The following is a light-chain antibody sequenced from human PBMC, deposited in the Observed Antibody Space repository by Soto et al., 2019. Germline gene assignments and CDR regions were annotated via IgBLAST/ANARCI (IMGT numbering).Light chain of an antibody. CDR2: DVS. V-gene: IGLV2-11*01. J-gene: IGLJ3*02. CDR3: CSYAGSYTS. Sequence: QSALTQPRSVSGSPEQSVTISCTGTSSDVGGYNYVSWYQQHPGKAPKLMIYDVSKRPSGVPDRFSGSKSGNTASLTISGLQAEDEADYYCCSYAGSYTSFGGGTKLTVL. CDR1: SSDVGGYNY.